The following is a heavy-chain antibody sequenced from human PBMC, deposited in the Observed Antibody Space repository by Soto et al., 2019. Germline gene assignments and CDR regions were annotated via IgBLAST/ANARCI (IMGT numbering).Heavy chain of an antibody. CDR1: GGSISSGGYY. J-gene: IGHJ6*02. CDR2: IYYSGST. V-gene: IGHV4-39*01. D-gene: IGHD6-6*01. Sequence: SETLSLTCTVSGGSISSGGYYWSWIRQHPGKGLEWIGSIYYSGSTYYNPSLKSRVTISVDTSKNQFSLKLSSVTAADTAVYYCATTSVGSSSGVYYYYGMDVWGQGTTVTVSS. CDR3: ATTSVGSSSGVYYYYGMDV.